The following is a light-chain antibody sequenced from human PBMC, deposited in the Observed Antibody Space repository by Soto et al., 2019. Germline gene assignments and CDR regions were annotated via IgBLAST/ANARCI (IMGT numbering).Light chain of an antibody. CDR3: QQYNRYSPT. Sequence: IQMTQSHYTLSASVGDRVTITCRASQSLSSWLAWYQQKPGKAPKLLIYDAYSLESGGPSRFSGSGSGTEFTLNISSLQPDDFATYYCQQYNRYSPTFGQGTKGEIK. CDR1: QSLSSW. V-gene: IGKV1-5*01. CDR2: DAY. J-gene: IGKJ1*01.